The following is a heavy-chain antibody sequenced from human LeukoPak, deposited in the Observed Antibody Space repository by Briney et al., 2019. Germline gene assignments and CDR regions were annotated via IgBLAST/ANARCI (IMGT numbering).Heavy chain of an antibody. J-gene: IGHJ4*02. V-gene: IGHV4-31*03. Sequence: SETLSLTCTVSGGSISSGGYYWSWIRQHPGKGLEWIGYIYYSGSTYYNSSLKSRVTISVDTSKNQFSLKLSSVTAADTAVYYCAREDILTGYYTGLFDYWGQGTLVTVSS. CDR3: AREDILTGYYTGLFDY. CDR1: GGSISSGGYY. CDR2: IYYSGST. D-gene: IGHD3-9*01.